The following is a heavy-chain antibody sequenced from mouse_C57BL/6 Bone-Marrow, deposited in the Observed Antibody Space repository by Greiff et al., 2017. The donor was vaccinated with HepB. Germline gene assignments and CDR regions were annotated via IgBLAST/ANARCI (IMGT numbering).Heavy chain of an antibody. J-gene: IGHJ1*03. CDR2: ISSGGDYI. CDR1: GFTFSSYA. Sequence: EVKVVESGEGLVKPGGSLKLSCAASGFTFSSYAMSWVRQTPEKRLEWVAYISSGGDYIYYADTVKGRFTISRDNARNTPYLQMSSLKSEDTAMYYCTKVLAAFDVWGTGTTVTVSS. V-gene: IGHV5-9-1*02. CDR3: TKVLAAFDV. D-gene: IGHD1-3*01.